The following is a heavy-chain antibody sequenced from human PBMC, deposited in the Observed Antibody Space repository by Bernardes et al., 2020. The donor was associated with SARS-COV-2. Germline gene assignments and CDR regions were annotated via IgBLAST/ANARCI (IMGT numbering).Heavy chain of an antibody. Sequence: GGSLRLSCAASGFSFKNAWMSWVRQAPGKGLEWIGHIKPITDGGAAAYAAPLKGRFIISRHDSENTVFLQMSSLKTDDTAIYYCATRRRQGSGRSHYWYFDLWGRGTQVTVSS. V-gene: IGHV3-15*01. CDR3: ATRRRQGSGRSHYWYFDL. J-gene: IGHJ2*01. D-gene: IGHD1-26*01. CDR2: IKPITDGGAA. CDR1: GFSFKNAW.